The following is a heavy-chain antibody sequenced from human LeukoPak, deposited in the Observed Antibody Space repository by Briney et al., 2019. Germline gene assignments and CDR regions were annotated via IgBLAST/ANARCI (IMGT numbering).Heavy chain of an antibody. CDR2: IYYSGST. CDR1: GGSISGSSSY. V-gene: IGHV4-39*07. J-gene: IGHJ3*02. Sequence: SETLSLTCSVSGGSISGSSSYWGWIRQPPGKGLEWIGRIYYSGSTYDNPALKSRVTISVDTSKNQFSLKLSSVTAADTAVYYCARAVAGDDAFDIWGQGTMVTVSS. D-gene: IGHD6-19*01. CDR3: ARAVAGDDAFDI.